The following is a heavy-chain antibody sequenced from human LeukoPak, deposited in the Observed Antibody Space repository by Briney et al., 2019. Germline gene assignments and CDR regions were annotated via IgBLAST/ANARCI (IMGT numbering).Heavy chain of an antibody. CDR1: GFTFSSHS. CDR2: ISSDSTII. D-gene: IGHD3-9*01. J-gene: IGHJ5*02. Sequence: GGSLRLSCAASGFTFSSHSMNWVRQAPGKGLVWISYISSDSTIIHYADSVKGRFTISRDDAKSSLYLQMNSLRAEDTAIYYCAKVPRQHDNWFDPWGQGTLVTVSS. V-gene: IGHV3-48*01. CDR3: AKVPRQHDNWFDP.